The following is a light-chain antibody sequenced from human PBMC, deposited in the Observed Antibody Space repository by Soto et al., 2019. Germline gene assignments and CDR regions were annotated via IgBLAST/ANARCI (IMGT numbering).Light chain of an antibody. J-gene: IGKJ4*01. Sequence: DIQLIQSPSSLSASVGDRVTITCRASENILKFLAWYQQRSGSAPDLLIYAASDLESGVPSRVSGSGSGTEFTLTIDNLQPNDSATYFCQHYNTQSITFGGGTKVDVK. CDR3: QHYNTQSIT. V-gene: IGKV1-5*01. CDR1: ENILKF. CDR2: AAS.